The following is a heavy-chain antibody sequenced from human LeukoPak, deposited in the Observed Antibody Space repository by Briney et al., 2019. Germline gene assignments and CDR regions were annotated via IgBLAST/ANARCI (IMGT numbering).Heavy chain of an antibody. CDR1: GFTFDDYG. J-gene: IGHJ4*02. Sequence: GGSLRLSCAASGFTFDDYGMSWVRQVPGKGLEWVSGINWNGGSTGYADSVKGRFTISRDNAKNSLFLQMTSLRAEDTAFYYCASGSGSGYYYFVYWGQGTLVTVSS. CDR2: INWNGGST. D-gene: IGHD3-22*01. V-gene: IGHV3-20*04. CDR3: ASGSGSGYYYFVY.